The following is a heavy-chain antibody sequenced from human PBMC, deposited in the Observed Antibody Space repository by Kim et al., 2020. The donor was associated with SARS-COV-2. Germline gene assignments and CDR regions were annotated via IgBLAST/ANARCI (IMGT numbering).Heavy chain of an antibody. V-gene: IGHV5-51*01. Sequence: RTSPSFQGQVTISADKSISTAYLQWSSLKASDTAMYYCAKCNSGWPYFDYWGQGTLVTVSS. J-gene: IGHJ4*02. D-gene: IGHD6-19*01. CDR3: AKCNSGWPYFDY.